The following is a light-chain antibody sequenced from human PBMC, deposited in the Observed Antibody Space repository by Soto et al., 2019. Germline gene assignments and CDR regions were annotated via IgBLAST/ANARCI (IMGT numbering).Light chain of an antibody. V-gene: IGKV3-11*01. CDR1: QSISGTY. Sequence: DILLTQSPGTLSLASGERATLSCRTSQSISGTYLAWYQQKPGQAPRLLMYSESTRATGIPARFSGSGSGTDFTLTISSLEPEDFAVYYCQQRSNWPITFGQGTRLEIK. CDR3: QQRSNWPIT. J-gene: IGKJ5*01. CDR2: SES.